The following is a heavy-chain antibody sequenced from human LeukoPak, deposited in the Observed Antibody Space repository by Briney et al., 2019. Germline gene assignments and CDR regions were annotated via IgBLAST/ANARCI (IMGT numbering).Heavy chain of an antibody. CDR1: GYTFTSYA. V-gene: IGHV1-18*01. CDR3: PRYGSVSGDIWFDP. J-gene: IGHJ5*02. CDR2: ISAYNGNT. Sequence: ASVKVSCKASGYTFTSYAISSVRQAPGQRHEWMGWISAYNGNTNTAHKLKVRVTMHTDRSTSTASIDLTRLTPDDRPGNNVPRYGSVSGDIWFDPWGQGTLVTVSS. D-gene: IGHD6-25*01.